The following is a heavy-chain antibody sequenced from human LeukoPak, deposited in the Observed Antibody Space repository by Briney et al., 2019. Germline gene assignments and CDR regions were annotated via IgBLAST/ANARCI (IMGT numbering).Heavy chain of an antibody. CDR2: ISSNGGST. V-gene: IGHV3-64*01. D-gene: IGHD2-15*01. CDR1: GFTFSSYS. CDR3: ARDRRGWYFDY. Sequence: GGSLRLSCAASGFTFSSYSMNWVRQAPGKGLEYVSAISSNGGSTYYANSVKGRFTISRDNSKNTLYLQMGSLRAEDMAVYYCARDRRGWYFDYWGQGTLVTVSS. J-gene: IGHJ4*02.